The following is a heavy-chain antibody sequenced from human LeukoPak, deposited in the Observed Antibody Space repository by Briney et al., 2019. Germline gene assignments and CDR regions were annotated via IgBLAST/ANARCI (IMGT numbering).Heavy chain of an antibody. J-gene: IGHJ1*01. CDR1: GDSVSSNSAA. Sequence: SQTLSLTCAISGDSVSSNSAAWNWIRQFPSRGLEWLGRTYYRSKWYNDYAVSVKSRITINPDTSKNQFSLQLNSVTPEDTAVYYCAREENFGRWPRFLHWGQGTLVTVSS. CDR2: TYYRSKWYN. CDR3: AREENFGRWPRFLH. D-gene: IGHD4-23*01. V-gene: IGHV6-1*01.